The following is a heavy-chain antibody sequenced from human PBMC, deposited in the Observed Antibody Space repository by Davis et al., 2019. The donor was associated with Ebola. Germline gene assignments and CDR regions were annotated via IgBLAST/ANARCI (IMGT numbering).Heavy chain of an antibody. J-gene: IGHJ4*02. CDR2: INGGNGNT. D-gene: IGHD5-12*01. CDR1: GYTFTTYA. V-gene: IGHV1-3*01. CDR3: ARNAWLPSLHFDY. Sequence: SVKVSCKASGYTFTTYAMHWVRQAPGQRLEWMGWINGGNGNTYYSQKFQGRVSITRDTSASTAYMELNSLRSEDTAVYYCARNAWLPSLHFDYWGQGTRVTVSS.